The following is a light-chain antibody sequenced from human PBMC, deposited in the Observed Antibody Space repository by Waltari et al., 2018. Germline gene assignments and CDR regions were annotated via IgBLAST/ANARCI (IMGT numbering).Light chain of an antibody. CDR2: DDS. CDR3: QVWDSTTEHIV. J-gene: IGLJ2*01. Sequence: SSVLTQPPSVSLAPGKTARITCGGKNIGVKSVQWYQQKPGQAPAPVILDDSDRPSGIPERFSGSNSGNTATLTISRVEAGDEADYYCQVWDSTTEHIVFGGGTKLTVL. V-gene: IGLV3-21*01. CDR1: NIGVKS.